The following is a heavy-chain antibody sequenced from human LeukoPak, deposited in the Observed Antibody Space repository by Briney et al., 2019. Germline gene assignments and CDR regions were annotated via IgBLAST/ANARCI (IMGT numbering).Heavy chain of an antibody. V-gene: IGHV2-5*02. CDR3: ARIWFGELFGGAFDI. CDR2: IYWDDDK. J-gene: IGHJ3*02. D-gene: IGHD3-10*01. Sequence: SGPTLVKPTQTLTLTCTFSGFSLSTSGVGVGWIRQPPGKALEWLALIYWDDDKRYSPSLKSRLTITKDTSKNQVVLTMTNMDPVDTATYYCARIWFGELFGGAFDIWGQRTILTVSS. CDR1: GFSLSTSGVG.